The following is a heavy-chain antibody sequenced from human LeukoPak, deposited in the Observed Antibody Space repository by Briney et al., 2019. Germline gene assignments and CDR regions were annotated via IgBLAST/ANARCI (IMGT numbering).Heavy chain of an antibody. CDR3: AKDIYYYDSSGYLDY. J-gene: IGHJ4*02. CDR1: GFTFDDYA. Sequence: GGSLRLSCAASGFTFDDYAMHCVRQAPGKGLEWVSGISWNSGSIGYADSVKGRFTISRDNAKNSLHLQMNSLRAEDTALYYCAKDIYYYDSSGYLDYWGQGTLVTVSS. CDR2: ISWNSGSI. D-gene: IGHD3-22*01. V-gene: IGHV3-9*01.